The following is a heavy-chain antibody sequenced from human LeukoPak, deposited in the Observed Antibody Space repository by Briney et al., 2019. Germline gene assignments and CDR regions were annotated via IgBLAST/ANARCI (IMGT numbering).Heavy chain of an antibody. V-gene: IGHV3-30*02. J-gene: IGHJ6*03. CDR1: GFTFSNYG. Sequence: GGSLRLSCAASGFTFSNYGMHWVRQAPGKGLEWVAFIRYDQSNKYYADSVKGRFTISRDNSKNTVYLQMNSLRPEDTAVYYCAKDSGTYWVDYYYMDVWGKGTTVTVSS. CDR3: AKDSGTYWVDYYYMDV. D-gene: IGHD1-26*01. CDR2: IRYDQSNK.